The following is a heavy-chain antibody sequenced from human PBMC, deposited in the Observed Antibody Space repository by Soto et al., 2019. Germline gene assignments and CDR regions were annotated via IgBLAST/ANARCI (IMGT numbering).Heavy chain of an antibody. V-gene: IGHV3-48*02. CDR2: ISSGGTTI. D-gene: IGHD4-17*01. CDR3: PRRYGDYEGDDY. CDR1: GFTFSSYS. J-gene: IGHJ4*02. Sequence: GGSLRLSCAASGFTFSSYSTNSVRQAPGKGLEWVSYISSGGTTIYYADSVKGRFTVSRDNAKNSLFLQMNSLRDEDTAVYYCPRRYGDYEGDDYLGQGTLVTVSS.